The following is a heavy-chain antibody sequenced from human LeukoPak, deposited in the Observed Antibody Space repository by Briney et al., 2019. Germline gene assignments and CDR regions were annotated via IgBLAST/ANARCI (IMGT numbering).Heavy chain of an antibody. D-gene: IGHD5-24*01. Sequence: SETLSLTCTVSGGSVSSSYYYWNWIRQPPGKGLEWIGYVFNGGSVNYNPSLQSRGTISVDTSKSQFSLKLTSVTTADTAVDYCAGLMAHRPLDYWGQGTLITVSS. V-gene: IGHV4-61*01. CDR3: AGLMAHRPLDY. CDR2: VFNGGSV. J-gene: IGHJ4*02. CDR1: GGSVSSSYYY.